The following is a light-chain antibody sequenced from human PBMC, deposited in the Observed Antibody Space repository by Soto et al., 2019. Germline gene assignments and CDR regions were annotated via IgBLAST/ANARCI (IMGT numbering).Light chain of an antibody. CDR1: SSNIGAGYD. Sequence: QSVLTQLPSVSGAPGQRITISCTGSSSNIGAGYDVHWYQQLPGTAPKLLIYGNSNRPSGVPDRFSGSKSGTSASLAITGLQAEDEADYYCQSYDSSLGYVFGTGTKLTVL. J-gene: IGLJ1*01. CDR2: GNS. CDR3: QSYDSSLGYV. V-gene: IGLV1-40*01.